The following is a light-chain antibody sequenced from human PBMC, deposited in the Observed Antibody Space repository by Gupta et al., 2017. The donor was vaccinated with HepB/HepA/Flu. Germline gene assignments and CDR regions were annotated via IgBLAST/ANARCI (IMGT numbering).Light chain of an antibody. CDR1: SSNTGAGHD. CDR3: QAYDSSRSAPYV. V-gene: IGLV1-40*01. CDR2: VNN. Sequence: QSVLTQPPSVSGAPGQRVTISCTGSSSNTGAGHDVHWYQHLPGTAPKLLIFVNNNRHSGAPARFSGSKSGTSAALAITGLQAEEEADYYCQAYDSSRSAPYVFGTGTKVTVL. J-gene: IGLJ1*01.